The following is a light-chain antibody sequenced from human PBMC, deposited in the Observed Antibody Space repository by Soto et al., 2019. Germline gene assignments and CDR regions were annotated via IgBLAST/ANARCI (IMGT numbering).Light chain of an antibody. V-gene: IGLV1-40*01. CDR3: QSYDSSLNGVV. CDR1: SSNIGAGYD. CDR2: GNS. J-gene: IGLJ2*01. Sequence: QSVLTQPPSVSGAPGQRVTISCTGSSSNIGAGYDVHWYQQLPGTAPKLLIYGNSNRPSGVPDRFSGSKSGTSASLAITGLQAEDEAVYYCQSYDSSLNGVVFGGGTKLPVL.